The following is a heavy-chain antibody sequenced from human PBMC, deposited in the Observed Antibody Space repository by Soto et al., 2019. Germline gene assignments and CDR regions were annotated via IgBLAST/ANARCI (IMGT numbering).Heavy chain of an antibody. CDR2: ISSSSSYI. D-gene: IGHD1-26*01. J-gene: IGHJ6*04. CDR3: ARDKERGELLYYYYGMDV. V-gene: IGHV3-21*01. Sequence: EVQLVESGGGRVKPGGSLRLSCAAYGFTFSSYSMNWVRQARGKGLEWVSSISSSSSYIYYADSVQGRFTISRDHAKNSLYLQMNSLRAEDTAVYYCARDKERGELLYYYYGMDVWGKGTTVTVSS. CDR1: GFTFSSYS.